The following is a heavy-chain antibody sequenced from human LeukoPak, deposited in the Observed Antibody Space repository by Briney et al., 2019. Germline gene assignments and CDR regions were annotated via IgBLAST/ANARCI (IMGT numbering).Heavy chain of an antibody. CDR2: INHSGST. CDR1: GGSFSGYY. D-gene: IGHD3-10*01. J-gene: IGHJ4*02. Sequence: SETLSLTCAVYGGSFSGYYWSWIRQPPGKGLEWIGEINHSGSTNYNPSLKSRVTISVDTSKNQFSLKLSSVTAADTAVYYCAGALLSRGIDYWGQGTLVTVSS. V-gene: IGHV4-34*01. CDR3: AGALLSRGIDY.